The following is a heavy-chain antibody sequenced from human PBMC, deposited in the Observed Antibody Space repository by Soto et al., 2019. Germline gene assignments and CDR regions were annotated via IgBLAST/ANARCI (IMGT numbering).Heavy chain of an antibody. CDR1: GFTFDDYA. CDR2: ISWNSGSI. Sequence: GGSLRLSCAASGFTFDDYAMHWVRQAPGKGLEWVSGISWNSGSIGYADSVKGRFTISRDNAKNSLYLQMNSLRAEDTALYYCARIDILTGSDVWGQGTTVTVSS. CDR3: ARIDILTGSDV. J-gene: IGHJ6*02. V-gene: IGHV3-9*01. D-gene: IGHD3-9*01.